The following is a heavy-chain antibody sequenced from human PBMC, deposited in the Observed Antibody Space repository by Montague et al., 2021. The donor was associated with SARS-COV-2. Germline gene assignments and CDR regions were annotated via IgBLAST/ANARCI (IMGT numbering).Heavy chain of an antibody. D-gene: IGHD3-22*01. Sequence: SETLSLTCTVSGASINSSRHFWGWIRQPPGKGLEWIGSIFSSGSTYYNPSLKSRVSISVDTSRNQLSLKLTSVTAADTAVYFCARAAPYEFSGFLNNSFDLWGQGTLVTVSS. CDR3: ARAAPYEFSGFLNNSFDL. J-gene: IGHJ3*01. CDR2: IFSSGST. V-gene: IGHV4-39*07. CDR1: GASINSSRHF.